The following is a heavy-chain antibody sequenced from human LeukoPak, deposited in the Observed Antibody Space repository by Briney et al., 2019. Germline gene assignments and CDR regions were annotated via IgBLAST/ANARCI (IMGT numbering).Heavy chain of an antibody. CDR1: GFTFSSYS. V-gene: IGHV3-21*01. Sequence: PGGSLRLSCAASGFTFSSYSMNWVRQAPGKGLELVSSISSSSSYIYYADSVKGRFTISSDNAKNSLYLQMNSLRAEDTAVYYCGRDSGGGGGDIWGQGTMVTVSS. D-gene: IGHD2-15*01. J-gene: IGHJ3*02. CDR3: GRDSGGGGGDI. CDR2: ISSSSSYI.